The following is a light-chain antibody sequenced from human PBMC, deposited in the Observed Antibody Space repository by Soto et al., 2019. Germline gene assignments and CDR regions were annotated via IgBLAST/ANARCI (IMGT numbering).Light chain of an antibody. V-gene: IGLV2-14*03. J-gene: IGLJ3*02. CDR3: SSFTTSATWV. CDR2: HVT. Sequence: QSALTQPASVSESPGQSITISCTGTSSDVGNYNYVSWYQQHPGKAPKLMIYHVTSRPSGVSDLFSGSKSGNTASLTISGLQTDDEADYYCSSFTTSATWVFGGGTKLTVL. CDR1: SSDVGNYNY.